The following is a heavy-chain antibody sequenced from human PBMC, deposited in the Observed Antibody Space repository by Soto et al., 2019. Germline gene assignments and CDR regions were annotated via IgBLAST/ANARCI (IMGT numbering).Heavy chain of an antibody. D-gene: IGHD6-19*01. CDR2: IYYSGST. V-gene: IGHV4-59*01. CDR1: GGSISSYY. CDR3: AREGIAVSERGWFDP. J-gene: IGHJ5*02. Sequence: SETLSLTCTVSGGSISSYYWSWIRQPPGKGLEWIGYIYYSGSTNYNPSLKSRVTISVDTSKNQFSLKLSSVTAADTAVYYCAREGIAVSERGWFDPWVQGTLVTVSS.